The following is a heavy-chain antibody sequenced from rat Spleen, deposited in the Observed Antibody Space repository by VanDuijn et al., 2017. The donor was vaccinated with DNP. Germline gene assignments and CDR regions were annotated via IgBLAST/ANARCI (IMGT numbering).Heavy chain of an antibody. Sequence: EVQLVESGGGLVQPRRSMKLSCAASGFIFTNYYMAWVRQAPTKGLEWVASISIGGDKTYYRDSVKGRFTISRDNAKSTLYLQMDSLRSEDTATYFCVAQGTGNTRHYFGSWGQGVMVTVSS. J-gene: IGHJ2*01. CDR3: VAQGTGNTRHYFGS. CDR1: GFIFTNYY. CDR2: ISIGGDKT. V-gene: IGHV5-25*01. D-gene: IGHD1-4*01.